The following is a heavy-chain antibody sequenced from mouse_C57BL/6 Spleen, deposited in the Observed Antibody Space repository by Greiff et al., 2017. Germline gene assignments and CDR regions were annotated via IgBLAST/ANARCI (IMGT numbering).Heavy chain of an antibody. J-gene: IGHJ3*01. CDR1: GYAFSSYW. CDR2: IYPGDGDT. D-gene: IGHD2-9*01. CDR3: ARPYYGYDGFAY. Sequence: VQLQESGAELVKPGASVKISCKASGYAFSSYWMNWMKQRPGKGLEWIGQIYPGDGDTNYNGKFKGKATLTADKSSSTAYMQLSSLTSEDSAVYFCARPYYGYDGFAYWGQGTLVTVSA. V-gene: IGHV1-80*01.